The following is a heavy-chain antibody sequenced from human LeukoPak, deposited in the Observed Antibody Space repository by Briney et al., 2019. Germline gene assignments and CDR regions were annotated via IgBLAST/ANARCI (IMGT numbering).Heavy chain of an antibody. Sequence: PRGSLRLSCAASGFTFSSYSMNWVRQAPGKGLEWVSYISSSGSTIYYADSVKGRFTISRDNAKNSLYLQMNSLRAEDTAVYYCAREQLGGYYFSFDYWGQGTLVTVSS. J-gene: IGHJ4*02. CDR2: ISSSGSTI. V-gene: IGHV3-48*04. CDR1: GFTFSSYS. D-gene: IGHD3-22*01. CDR3: AREQLGGYYFSFDY.